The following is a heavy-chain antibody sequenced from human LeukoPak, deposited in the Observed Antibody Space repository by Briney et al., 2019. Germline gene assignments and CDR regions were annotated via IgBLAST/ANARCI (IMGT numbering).Heavy chain of an antibody. J-gene: IGHJ4*02. CDR2: INGGSGRT. V-gene: IGHV1-3*01. Sequence: GASVKVSCKASGYTFNSYDIHWVRQAPGQRPEWMGGINGGSGRTKYLQKLQGRVTITRDTSANTAFMELSSLRSEDTAVYYCARHYVFVLGGSSFDYWGQGSLVTVSS. CDR1: GYTFNSYD. CDR3: ARHYVFVLGGSSFDY. D-gene: IGHD3-16*01.